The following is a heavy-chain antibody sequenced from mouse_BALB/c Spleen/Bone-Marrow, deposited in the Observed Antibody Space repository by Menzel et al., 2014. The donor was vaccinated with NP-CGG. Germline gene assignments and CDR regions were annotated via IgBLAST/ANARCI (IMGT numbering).Heavy chain of an antibody. V-gene: IGHV2-6-1*01. Sequence: VKLVESGPGLVAPSQSLSITCTISGFSLTSYGVHRVRQPPGKGLEWLVVIWSDGSTTYNSALKSRLSISKDNSKSQVFLKMNSLQTDDTAMYYCARHSGGNYGYAMDYWGQGTPVTVSS. CDR2: IWSDGST. D-gene: IGHD2-1*01. J-gene: IGHJ4*01. CDR3: ARHSGGNYGYAMDY. CDR1: GFSLTSYG.